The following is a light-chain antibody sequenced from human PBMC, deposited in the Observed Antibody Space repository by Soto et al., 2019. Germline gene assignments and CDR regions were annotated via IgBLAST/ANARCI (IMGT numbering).Light chain of an antibody. Sequence: DIQMTQSPSTLSASVGDRVTISCRASQGIGRWLAWYQQKPGKAPKPLMYDASTLESGVPSRFSGSGSGTEFTLTISSLQPDDFATYYCQQYNTFPWTFGQGTKVEIK. CDR1: QGIGRW. CDR3: QQYNTFPWT. V-gene: IGKV1-5*01. CDR2: DAS. J-gene: IGKJ1*01.